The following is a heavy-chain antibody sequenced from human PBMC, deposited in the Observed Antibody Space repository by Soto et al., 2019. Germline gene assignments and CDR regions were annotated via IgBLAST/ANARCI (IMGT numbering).Heavy chain of an antibody. D-gene: IGHD4-17*01. V-gene: IGHV3-9*01. CDR3: AKDRRSVGYGGQDF. J-gene: IGHJ4*02. Sequence: EVKLVESGGGLVQPGASLRLSCAASGFTFDDFGMHWVRQVPGKGLEWVASTNWNSGRIDYADSVRGRFTISRDNGQNFLYLQMNSLRPEDTAFYYCAKDRRSVGYGGQDFWGQGILVTVSS. CDR1: GFTFDDFG. CDR2: TNWNSGRI.